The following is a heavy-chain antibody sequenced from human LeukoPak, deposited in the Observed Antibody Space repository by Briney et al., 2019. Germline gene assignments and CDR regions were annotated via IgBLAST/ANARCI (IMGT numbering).Heavy chain of an antibody. J-gene: IGHJ4*02. CDR3: ARAPYDFWSGYSTNYFDY. V-gene: IGHV4-39*07. D-gene: IGHD3-3*01. CDR1: GGSISSSSYY. CDR2: IYYSGST. Sequence: PSETLSLTCTVSGGSISSSSYYWGWIRQPPGKGLEWIGSIYYSGSTYYNPSLKSRVTISVDTSKNQFSLKLSSVTAADTAVYYCARAPYDFWSGYSTNYFDYWGQGTLVTVSS.